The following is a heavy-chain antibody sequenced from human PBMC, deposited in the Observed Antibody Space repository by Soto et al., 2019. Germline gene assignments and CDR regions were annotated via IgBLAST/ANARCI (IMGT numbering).Heavy chain of an antibody. V-gene: IGHV3-23*01. CDR2: ISGSGGST. CDR1: GFTFTSYA. J-gene: IGHJ2*01. Sequence: EVQLLESGGGLVQPGGSLRLSCAASGFTFTSYAMKWVRQAPGKGLEWVSVISGSGGSTYYADSVKGRFTISRDNSKNTLYLQMNSLRAEDTAVYYCAKRTTGWYFDLWGRGTLVTVSS. CDR3: AKRTTGWYFDL.